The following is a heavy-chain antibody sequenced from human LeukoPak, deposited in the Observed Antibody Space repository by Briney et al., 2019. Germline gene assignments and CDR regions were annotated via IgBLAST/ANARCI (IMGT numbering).Heavy chain of an antibody. CDR2: TNHSGST. CDR3: ARGRYGPGSYHKARNWFDP. CDR1: GGSFSGYY. Sequence: SETLSLTCAVYGGSFSGYYWSWIRQPPGKGLEWIGETNHSGSTNYNPSLKSRVTISVDTSKNQFSLKLSSVTAADTAVYYCARGRYGPGSYHKARNWFDPWGQGTLVTVSS. V-gene: IGHV4-34*01. J-gene: IGHJ5*02. D-gene: IGHD3-10*01.